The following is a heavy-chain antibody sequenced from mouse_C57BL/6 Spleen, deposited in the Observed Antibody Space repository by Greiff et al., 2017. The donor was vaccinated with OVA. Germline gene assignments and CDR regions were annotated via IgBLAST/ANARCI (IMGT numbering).Heavy chain of an antibody. J-gene: IGHJ2*01. CDR1: GFTFSSYA. Sequence: EVKLMESGEGLVKPGGSLKLSCAASGFTFSSYAMSWVRQTPEKRLEWVAYISSGGDYIYYADTVKGRFTISRDNARNTLYLQMSSLKSEDTAMYYCTREWGEDYFDYWGQGTTLTVSS. V-gene: IGHV5-9-1*02. CDR3: TREWGEDYFDY. D-gene: IGHD1-3*01. CDR2: ISSGGDYI.